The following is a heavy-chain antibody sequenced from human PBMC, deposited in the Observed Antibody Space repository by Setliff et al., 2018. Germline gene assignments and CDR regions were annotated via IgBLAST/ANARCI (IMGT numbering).Heavy chain of an antibody. V-gene: IGHV4-34*01. J-gene: IGHJ5*02. D-gene: IGHD3-10*01. CDR3: ARGKGSWVLLRWFDP. Sequence: SETLSLTCAVYGGSFSGYYWTWIRQPPGKGLEWIGEINHSGGTNYNPSLKSRVTISVDTSKNQFSLKLSSVTAADTAVYYCARGKGSWVLLRWFDPWGQGTLVTVSS. CDR1: GGSFSGYY. CDR2: INHSGGT.